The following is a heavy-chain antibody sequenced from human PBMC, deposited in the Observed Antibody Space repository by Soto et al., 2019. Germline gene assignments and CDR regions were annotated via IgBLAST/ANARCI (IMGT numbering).Heavy chain of an antibody. CDR3: AREQYYYDSSGYYHFDY. CDR1: GFTFSSYE. D-gene: IGHD3-22*01. CDR2: ISSSGSTI. V-gene: IGHV3-48*03. Sequence: GGSLRLSCAASGFTFSSYEMNWVRQAPGKGLEWVSYISSSGSTIYYADSVKGRFTISRDNAKNSLYLQMNSLRAEDTAVYYCAREQYYYDSSGYYHFDYWGQGTLVTVSS. J-gene: IGHJ4*02.